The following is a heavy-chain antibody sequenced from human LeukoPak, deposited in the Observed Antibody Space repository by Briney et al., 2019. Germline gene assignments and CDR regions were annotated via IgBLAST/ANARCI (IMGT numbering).Heavy chain of an antibody. CDR1: GGTFSSYA. CDR2: IIPILGIA. J-gene: IGHJ6*02. CDR3: ARVNQGRGGYYYGMDV. Sequence: SVKVSCKASGGTFSSYAISWVRQAPGQGLEWMGRIIPILGIANYAQKFQGRVTITADKSTSTAYMELSSLRSEDTAVYYCARVNQGRGGYYYGMDVWGQGTTVTVSS. V-gene: IGHV1-69*04. D-gene: IGHD3-10*01.